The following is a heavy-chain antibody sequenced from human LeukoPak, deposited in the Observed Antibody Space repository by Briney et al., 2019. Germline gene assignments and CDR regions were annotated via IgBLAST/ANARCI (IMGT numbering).Heavy chain of an antibody. Sequence: GGSLRLSCAASGCTFSSYGMHWVRQAPGKGLEWVAAISYDGNNKYYADSVKGRLTISRDNSKNTLYVQMNSLRAEDTAVYYCAKDGVEQWLAYYFDYWGQGTLVTVSS. CDR2: ISYDGNNK. V-gene: IGHV3-30*18. D-gene: IGHD6-19*01. CDR3: AKDGVEQWLAYYFDY. J-gene: IGHJ4*02. CDR1: GCTFSSYG.